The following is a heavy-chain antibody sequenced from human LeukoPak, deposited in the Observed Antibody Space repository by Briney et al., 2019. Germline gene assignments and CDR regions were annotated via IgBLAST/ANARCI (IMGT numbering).Heavy chain of an antibody. J-gene: IGHJ6*03. Sequence: SETLSLTCTVSGGSISSSSYYWGWIRQPPGKGLEWIGSIYYSGSTYYNPSLKSRVTISVDTSKNQFSLKLSSVTAADTAVYYCARDYYDYYYYMDVWGKGTTVTISS. D-gene: IGHD3-10*01. CDR2: IYYSGST. CDR3: ARDYYDYYYYMDV. CDR1: GGSISSSSYY. V-gene: IGHV4-39*07.